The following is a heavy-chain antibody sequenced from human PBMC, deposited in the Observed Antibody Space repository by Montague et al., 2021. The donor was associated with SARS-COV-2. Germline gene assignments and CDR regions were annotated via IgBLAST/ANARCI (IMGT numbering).Heavy chain of an antibody. CDR2: IYSGGST. J-gene: IGHJ3*02. Sequence: SLRLSCAASGFTVSSNYMSWVRQAPGKGLEWVSVIYSGGSTYYADSVKGRFTISRGNSKNTLYLQMNSLRAEDTAVYCCARARAYCGGDCYWGGAFDIWGQGTMVTVSS. D-gene: IGHD2-21*02. CDR1: GFTVSSNY. CDR3: ARARAYCGGDCYWGGAFDI. V-gene: IGHV3-66*01.